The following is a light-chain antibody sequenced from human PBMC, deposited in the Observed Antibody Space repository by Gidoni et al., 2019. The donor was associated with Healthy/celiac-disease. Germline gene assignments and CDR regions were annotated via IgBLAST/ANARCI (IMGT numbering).Light chain of an antibody. CDR2: EDS. J-gene: IGLJ2*01. CDR1: ALPKQY. Sequence: SYELTQPPSESVSPGPTARITCSGDALPKQYAYWYQQKPGQAPVLVIFEDSERPSGFPERFSGSSSGTTVTLTISGVQAEDEADYYCQSADSSGTYVVFGGGTKLTVL. CDR3: QSADSSGTYVV. V-gene: IGLV3-25*03.